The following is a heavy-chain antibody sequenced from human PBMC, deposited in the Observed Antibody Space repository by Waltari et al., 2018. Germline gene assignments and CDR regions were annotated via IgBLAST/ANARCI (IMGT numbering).Heavy chain of an antibody. J-gene: IGHJ3*02. Sequence: QVQLLQSGAEVKKPGSSVKVSCKASGDSFRNYAISWVRQAPGQGLGWMGGIIPLFGKTNYAQKFQGRLTITADESTTIAYMDLSSLRFEDTAVYYCARGSYSSSWFNLKAFHIWGQGTMVTVSS. V-gene: IGHV1-69*01. CDR2: IIPLFGKT. CDR3: ARGSYSSSWFNLKAFHI. CDR1: GDSFRNYA. D-gene: IGHD6-13*01.